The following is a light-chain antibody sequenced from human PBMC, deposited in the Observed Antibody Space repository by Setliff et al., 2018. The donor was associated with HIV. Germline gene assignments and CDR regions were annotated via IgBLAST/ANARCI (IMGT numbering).Light chain of an antibody. CDR3: CSYAGSSTFPYV. V-gene: IGLV2-23*02. CDR1: SSDVGGYKF. CDR2: DVS. Sequence: QSVLAQPASVSGSPGQSITISCTGTSSDVGGYKFVPWYQQHPGKAPKLMIYDVSKRPSGVSNRFSGSKSGNTASLTISGLQAEDEADYYCCSYAGSSTFPYVFGTGTKVTVL. J-gene: IGLJ1*01.